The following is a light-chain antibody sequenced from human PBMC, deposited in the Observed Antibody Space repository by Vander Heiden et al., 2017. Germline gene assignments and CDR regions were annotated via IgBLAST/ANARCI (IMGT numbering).Light chain of an antibody. V-gene: IGKV1-39*01. CDR3: QQSDSNPHT. J-gene: IGKJ2*01. CDR1: QSISSY. Sequence: DIQMTQSPSSLSASVGDRVTITCRASQSISSYLNWYQQKPGKAPKLLIYAASSFQSGVPSRFSGSGSVTDFTLTISRLKPEDFATYYCQQSDSNPHTFGQGTNLEIK. CDR2: AAS.